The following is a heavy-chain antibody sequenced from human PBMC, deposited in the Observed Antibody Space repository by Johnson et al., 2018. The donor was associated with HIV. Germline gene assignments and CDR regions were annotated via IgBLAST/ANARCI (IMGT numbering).Heavy chain of an antibody. J-gene: IGHJ3*02. D-gene: IGHD1-26*01. CDR3: ARDFGLEWELDDAVDI. Sequence: EVQLVESGGGLVQPGGSLRLSCAASGFTFSSYAMSWVRQAPGKGLEWVSAISGSGGSTYYADSVKGRFTISRDNAKNSLYLQMNSLRAEDTALYYCARDFGLEWELDDAVDIWGQGTMVTVSS. CDR1: GFTFSSYA. CDR2: ISGSGGST. V-gene: IGHV3-23*04.